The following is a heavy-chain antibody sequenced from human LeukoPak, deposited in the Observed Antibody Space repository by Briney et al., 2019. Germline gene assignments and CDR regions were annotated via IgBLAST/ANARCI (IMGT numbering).Heavy chain of an antibody. V-gene: IGHV5-51*01. CDR1: GYSFTSYW. CDR2: IYPDDSDT. J-gene: IGHJ5*02. D-gene: IGHD3-9*01. CDR3: ARLRGHDILGWFDP. Sequence: GESLKISCKGSGYSFTSYWIGWVRQVPGRGLEWMGIIYPDDSDTRYSPSFQGQVTISADKSISTAYLQWSSLKASDTAMYYCARLRGHDILGWFDPWGQGTLVTASS.